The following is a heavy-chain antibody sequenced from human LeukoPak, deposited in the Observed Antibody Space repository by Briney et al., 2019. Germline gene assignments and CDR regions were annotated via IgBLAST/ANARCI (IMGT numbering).Heavy chain of an antibody. Sequence: GESLKISCKGSGYSFTSYWIGWVRQAPGQGLEWMGWISACNGNTNYAQKLQGRVTMTTDTSTSTAYMELRSLRSDDTAVYYRARGDAGYCSSTSCYPFDYWGQGTLVTVSS. V-gene: IGHV1-18*04. CDR2: ISACNGNT. CDR1: GYSFTSYW. CDR3: ARGDAGYCSSTSCYPFDY. J-gene: IGHJ4*02. D-gene: IGHD2-2*01.